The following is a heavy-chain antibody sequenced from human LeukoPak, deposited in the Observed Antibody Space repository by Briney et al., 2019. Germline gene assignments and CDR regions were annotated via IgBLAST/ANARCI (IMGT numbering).Heavy chain of an antibody. J-gene: IGHJ4*02. Sequence: GGSLRLSCAASGFTFSSYGMHWVRQAPGKGLEWVAVMWYDGSNKYYTDSVKGRFTISRDNSKNTLYLQMNSLRAEDTAVYYCAREDTSLVIAYWGQGTLVTVSS. CDR2: MWYDGSNK. CDR1: GFTFSSYG. D-gene: IGHD5-18*01. CDR3: AREDTSLVIAY. V-gene: IGHV3-33*08.